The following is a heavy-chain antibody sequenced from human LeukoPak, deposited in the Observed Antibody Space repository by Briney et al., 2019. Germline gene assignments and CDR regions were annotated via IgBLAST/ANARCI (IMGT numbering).Heavy chain of an antibody. V-gene: IGHV3-20*04. J-gene: IGHJ6*03. CDR1: GFSFDDFG. CDR3: ARHPYYFYYMDV. Sequence: GGSLRLSCAASGFSFDDFGMAWVRQVPGKGLEWVSGISWNGGNSGYADSVKGRFTISRDNTRESLYLQMNSLRAEDTALYYCARHPYYFYYMDVWGQGTTVTVSS. CDR2: ISWNGGNS.